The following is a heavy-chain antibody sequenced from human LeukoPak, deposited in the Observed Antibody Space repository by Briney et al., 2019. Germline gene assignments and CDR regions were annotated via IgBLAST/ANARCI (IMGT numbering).Heavy chain of an antibody. J-gene: IGHJ6*03. CDR3: ARRGIAAADTQYYYMDV. CDR2: IYPGDSDT. D-gene: IGHD6-13*01. Sequence: GESLKISCKGSGYSFTSYRIGWVRQMPGKGLEWMGIIYPGDSDTRYSPSFQGQVTISADKSISTAYLQWSSLKASDTAMYYCARRGIAAADTQYYYMDVWGKGTTVTVSS. V-gene: IGHV5-51*01. CDR1: GYSFTSYR.